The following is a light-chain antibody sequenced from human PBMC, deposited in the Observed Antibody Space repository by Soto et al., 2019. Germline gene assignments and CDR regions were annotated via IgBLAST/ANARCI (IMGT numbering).Light chain of an antibody. CDR3: RLYTSSRTQV. V-gene: IGLV2-14*01. Sequence: QSALTQPASVSGSPGQSITISCTGTSSDVGGYNYVSWYQQHPGKAPKLMIYDVSNRPSGVSNRFSGSKSGNTASLTISGPQAEGQADYYRRLYTSSRTQVFRRRTKLAV. CDR1: SSDVGGYNY. CDR2: DVS. J-gene: IGLJ2*01.